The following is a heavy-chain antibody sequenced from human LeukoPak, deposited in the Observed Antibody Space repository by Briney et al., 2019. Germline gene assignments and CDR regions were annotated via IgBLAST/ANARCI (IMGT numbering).Heavy chain of an antibody. CDR1: GYTFTSYG. J-gene: IGHJ3*02. D-gene: IGHD3-9*01. V-gene: IGHV1-18*01. CDR3: ARDPPYYDILTGYYAAAAFDI. Sequence: GASVKVSCKASGYTFTSYGISWVRQAPGQGLEWMGWISAYNGNTNNAQKLQGRVTMTTDTSTSTAYMELRSLRSDDTAVYYCARDPPYYDILTGYYAAAAFDIWGQGTMVTVSS. CDR2: ISAYNGNT.